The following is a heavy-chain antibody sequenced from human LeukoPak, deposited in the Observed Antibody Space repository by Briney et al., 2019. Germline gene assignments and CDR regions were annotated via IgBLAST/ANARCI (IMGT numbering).Heavy chain of an antibody. CDR3: ARESHRPLIYSSGWYDY. D-gene: IGHD6-19*01. CDR1: GGSFSGYY. V-gene: IGHV4-34*01. Sequence: SETLSLTCAVYGGSFSGYYWTWIRQPPGKGLEWIGEINHSGSTNYNPSLKSRVAISVDTSKNQFSLKLSSVTAADTAVYYCARESHRPLIYSSGWYDYWGQGTLVTVSS. J-gene: IGHJ4*02. CDR2: INHSGST.